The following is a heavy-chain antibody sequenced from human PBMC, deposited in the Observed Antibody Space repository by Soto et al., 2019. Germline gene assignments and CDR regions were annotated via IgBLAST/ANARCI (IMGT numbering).Heavy chain of an antibody. Sequence: QVQLVESGGGVVQPGRSLRLSCAASGFTFSSYGMHWVRQAPGKGLEWVAVISYDGRNKYYADSVKGRFTISRDNSKNTLYRQMNSLRAEDTAVYYCAKDGGQAYCGGDCYSSLGYFQHWGQGTLVTVSS. V-gene: IGHV3-30*18. D-gene: IGHD2-21*02. CDR2: ISYDGRNK. J-gene: IGHJ1*01. CDR1: GFTFSSYG. CDR3: AKDGGQAYCGGDCYSSLGYFQH.